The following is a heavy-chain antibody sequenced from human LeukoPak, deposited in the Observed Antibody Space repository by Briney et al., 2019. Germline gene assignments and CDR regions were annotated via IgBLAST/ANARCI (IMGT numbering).Heavy chain of an antibody. CDR3: ARVGYCSSTSCYLRGYYFDY. CDR1: GGSISSGDYY. Sequence: SETLSLTCTVSGGSISSGDYYWSWIRQPPGKGLEWIGYIYYSGSTYYSPSLKSRVTISVDTSKNQFSLKLSSVTAADTAVYYCARVGYCSSTSCYLRGYYFDYWGQGTLVTVSS. D-gene: IGHD2-2*01. V-gene: IGHV4-30-4*01. CDR2: IYYSGST. J-gene: IGHJ4*02.